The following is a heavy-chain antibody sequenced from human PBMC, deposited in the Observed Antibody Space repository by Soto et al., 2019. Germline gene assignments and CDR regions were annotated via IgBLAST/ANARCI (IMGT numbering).Heavy chain of an antibody. CDR1: GYSFTSYW. CDR2: IYLGDSDT. J-gene: IGHJ4*02. D-gene: IGHD2-2*02. Sequence: EVQLVQSGAEVKKPGESLKISCKGSGYSFTSYWIGWVRQMPGKGLEWMGIIYLGDSDTRYSPSFQGQVTISADKSISTAYLQWSSLKASDTAMYYCARQTYCRSTSCYTVDSWGQGTLVTVSS. V-gene: IGHV5-51*01. CDR3: ARQTYCRSTSCYTVDS.